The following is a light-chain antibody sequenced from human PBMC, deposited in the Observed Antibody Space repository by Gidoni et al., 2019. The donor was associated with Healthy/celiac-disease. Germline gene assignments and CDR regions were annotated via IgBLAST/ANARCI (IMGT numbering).Light chain of an antibody. CDR2: LEGSGSD. CDR3: ETWDSNTWV. CDR1: SWHSSYI. J-gene: IGLJ3*02. Sequence: QPVLTQSSSASASLGSSVKLTCTLSSWHSSYIIAWHQQQPGKAPRYLMKLEGSGSDNKGSGVPDRFSVSSSGADRYLTISNLQFEDEADYYCETWDSNTWVFGGGTKLTVL. V-gene: IGLV4-60*02.